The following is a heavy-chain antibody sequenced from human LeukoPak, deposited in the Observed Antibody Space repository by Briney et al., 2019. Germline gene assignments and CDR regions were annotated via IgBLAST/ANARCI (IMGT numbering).Heavy chain of an antibody. CDR3: ARDISRGDILTGYYYYFDY. V-gene: IGHV4-39*07. J-gene: IGHJ4*02. CDR1: GGSISSSSYY. D-gene: IGHD3-9*01. Sequence: SETLSLTCTVSGGSISSSSYYWGWIRQPPGKGLEWIGSIYYSGSTYYNPSLKSRVTISVDTSKNQFSLKLSSVTAADTAVYYCARDISRGDILTGYYYYFDYWGQGTLVTVSS. CDR2: IYYSGST.